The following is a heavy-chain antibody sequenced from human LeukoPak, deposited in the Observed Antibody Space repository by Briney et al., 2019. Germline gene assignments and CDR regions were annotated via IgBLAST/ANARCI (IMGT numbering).Heavy chain of an antibody. V-gene: IGHV3-23*01. CDR2: ITGTGDGT. CDR1: GFTFSTYA. Sequence: GGSLRLSCAASGFTFSTYAMTWVRQAPGKGLEWVSSITGTGDGTSAADSVKGRFTISRDSSKHTLYLQMNSLRVEDTAVYYCAKAGLVRGGALDSWGQGTLLTVSS. CDR3: AKAGLVRGGALDS. J-gene: IGHJ4*02. D-gene: IGHD4/OR15-4a*01.